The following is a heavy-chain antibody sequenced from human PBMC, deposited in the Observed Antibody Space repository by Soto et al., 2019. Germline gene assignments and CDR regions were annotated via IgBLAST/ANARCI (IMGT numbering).Heavy chain of an antibody. CDR2: MNPNSGNT. V-gene: IGHV1-8*01. Sequence: QVQLVQSGAEVKKPGAAVKVSCKASGYTFTSYDINWVRQATGQGLEWMGWMNPNSGNTGYAQKFQGRVTMTRNTSISTDYMELSSLRSEDTAVYYCARAHYVYGYWFDPWGQGTLVTVSS. CDR1: GYTFTSYD. J-gene: IGHJ5*02. D-gene: IGHD3-10*01. CDR3: ARAHYVYGYWFDP.